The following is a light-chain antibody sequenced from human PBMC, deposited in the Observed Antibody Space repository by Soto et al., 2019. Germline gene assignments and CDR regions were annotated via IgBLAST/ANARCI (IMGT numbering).Light chain of an antibody. CDR1: RSDVGRYNY. CDR3: SAYTSSDTGV. Sequence: QSALTQPASVSGSPGQSITISCTGTRSDVGRYNYVSWYQQHPGKAPKLLIYEVTYRPSGVSTRFSASKSGSTASLTISGIQAEDEADYYCSAYTSSDTGVFGTGTKLTVL. CDR2: EVT. V-gene: IGLV2-14*01. J-gene: IGLJ1*01.